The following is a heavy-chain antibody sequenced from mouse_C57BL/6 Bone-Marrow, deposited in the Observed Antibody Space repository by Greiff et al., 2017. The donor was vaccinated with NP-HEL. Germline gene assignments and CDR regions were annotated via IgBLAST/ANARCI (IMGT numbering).Heavy chain of an antibody. J-gene: IGHJ1*01. CDR3: ARDIYYNCSGYWYLDV. D-gene: IGHD1-1*01. CDR1: GFTFSSYA. Sequence: VQLQESGGGLVKPGGSLKLSCAASGFTFSSYAMSWVRQTPGKRLEWVATISPGGGYTYYPDNVKGRVTLTRDNATSNLYLQLSHLKTKDTAVYYCARDIYYNCSGYWYLDVWGRGTTVTVSS. V-gene: IGHV5-4*01. CDR2: ISPGGGYT.